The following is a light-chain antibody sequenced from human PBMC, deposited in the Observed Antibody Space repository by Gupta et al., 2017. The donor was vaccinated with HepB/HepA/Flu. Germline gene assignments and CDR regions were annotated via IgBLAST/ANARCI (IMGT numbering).Light chain of an antibody. CDR3: SSYTSSSTLGV. CDR2: DVS. CDR1: SSDVGGYNY. V-gene: IGLV2-14*03. J-gene: IGLJ2*01. Sequence: GSPGQSITISCTGTSSDVGGYNYVSWYQQHPGKAPKLMIYDVSNRPSGVSNRFSGSKSGNTASLTISGLQAEDEADDYCSSYTSSSTLGVFGGGTKLTVL.